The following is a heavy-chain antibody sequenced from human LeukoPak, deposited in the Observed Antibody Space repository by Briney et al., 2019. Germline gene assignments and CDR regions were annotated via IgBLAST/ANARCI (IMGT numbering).Heavy chain of an antibody. Sequence: PSETLSLTCTVSGGSISGYYWSWIPQPPGKGLEWIGYIYYSGSTNYNPSLKSRVTISVDTSKNQFSLKLNSVTAADTAVYYCARAGMTTIEIDYWGQGTLVTVSS. CDR1: GGSISGYY. D-gene: IGHD5-24*01. V-gene: IGHV4-59*01. J-gene: IGHJ4*02. CDR3: ARAGMTTIEIDY. CDR2: IYYSGST.